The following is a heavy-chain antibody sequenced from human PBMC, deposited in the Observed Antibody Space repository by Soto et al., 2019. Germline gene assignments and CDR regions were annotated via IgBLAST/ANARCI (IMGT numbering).Heavy chain of an antibody. CDR3: TRVAARESSARDLFDH. V-gene: IGHV3-21*01. J-gene: IGHJ5*02. CDR1: GLTFRSFT. D-gene: IGHD6-25*01. Sequence: GGSLRLSCAASGLTFRSFTMNWVRQALGKGLEWVSTISSNSAYIYYTDALRGRFTISRDNAKNSLHLQMHSLRAEDTAVYYCTRVAARESSARDLFDHRG. CDR2: ISSNSAYI.